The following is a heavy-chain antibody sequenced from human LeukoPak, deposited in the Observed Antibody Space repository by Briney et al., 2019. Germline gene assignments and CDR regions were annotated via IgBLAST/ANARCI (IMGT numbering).Heavy chain of an antibody. CDR3: ARYGRYSWYFDL. CDR2: IYYSGST. D-gene: IGHD1-1*01. Sequence: PSETLSLTCTVSGGSISSYYWSWIRQPPGKGLEWIGYIYYSGSTNYNPSLKSRVTISVDTSKNQFSLKLSSVTAADTAVYYCARYGRYSWYFDLWGRRTLVTVSS. V-gene: IGHV4-59*12. J-gene: IGHJ2*01. CDR1: GGSISSYY.